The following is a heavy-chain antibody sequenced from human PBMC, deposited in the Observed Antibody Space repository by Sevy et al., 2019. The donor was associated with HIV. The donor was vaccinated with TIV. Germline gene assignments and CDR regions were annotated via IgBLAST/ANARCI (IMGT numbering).Heavy chain of an antibody. J-gene: IGHJ4*02. CDR1: GFSLSDHA. D-gene: IGHD2-15*01. V-gene: IGHV3-30*04. CDR3: ARFVGYCSGGRCSIIDF. Sequence: GGSLRLSCAASGFSLSDHAVSWVRQTPGKGLEWLAVISYNGRNQYYADSVKGGFTISKEDSKNTLYLQLNSLRAEDTAVYYWARFVGYCSGGRCSIIDFWGQGTLVTVSS. CDR2: ISYNGRNQ.